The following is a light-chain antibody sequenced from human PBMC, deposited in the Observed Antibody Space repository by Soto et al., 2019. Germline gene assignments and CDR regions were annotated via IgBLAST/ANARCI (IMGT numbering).Light chain of an antibody. J-gene: IGLJ2*01. CDR3: CSYAGSYTLV. CDR2: DVT. CDR1: SSDVGGYDY. Sequence: QSALTQPRSVSGSPGQSVTISCTGTSSDVGGYDYVSWYQHHPGKAPKLIIYDVTKRPSGVPDRFSGSKSGNTASLTVSGLQTEDEGDFYCCSYAGSYTLVFGGGTKLTVL. V-gene: IGLV2-11*01.